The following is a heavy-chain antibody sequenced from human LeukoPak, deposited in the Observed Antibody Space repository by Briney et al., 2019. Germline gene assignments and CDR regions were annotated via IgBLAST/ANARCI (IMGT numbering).Heavy chain of an antibody. CDR1: GFTFSSYE. CDR3: ARIYGGNSNSAFGI. J-gene: IGHJ3*02. V-gene: IGHV3-48*03. Sequence: GGSLRLSCAASGFTFSSYEMNWVRQAPGKGLEWVSYISSSGSTIYYADSVKGRFTISRDNAKNSLYLQMNSLRAEDTAVYYCARIYGGNSNSAFGIWGQGTMVTVSS. D-gene: IGHD4-23*01. CDR2: ISSSGSTI.